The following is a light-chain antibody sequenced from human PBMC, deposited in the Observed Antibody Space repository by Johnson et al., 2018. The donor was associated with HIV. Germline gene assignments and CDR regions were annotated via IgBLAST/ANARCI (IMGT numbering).Light chain of an antibody. Sequence: QSVLTQPPSVSAAPGQKVTISCSGSSSNIGNNYVSWYQQLPGTAPKLLIYENNRRPSGTPDRFSGSKSGTSATLGLTGLQTGDEAGYYCGTWACSLSSYVFGTGTKVTVL. CDR2: ENN. J-gene: IGLJ1*01. CDR1: SSNIGNNY. CDR3: GTWACSLSSYV. V-gene: IGLV1-51*02.